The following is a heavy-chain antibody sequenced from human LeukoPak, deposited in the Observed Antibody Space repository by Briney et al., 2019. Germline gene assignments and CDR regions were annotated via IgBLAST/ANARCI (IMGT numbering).Heavy chain of an antibody. J-gene: IGHJ4*02. CDR1: GFTFSRFA. V-gene: IGHV3-30*15. CDR3: SRDGDVVGESFDY. D-gene: IGHD2-21*01. Sequence: PGGSLRLSCAASGFTFSRFAMHWVRQAPGKGLEWVAVMSYDGTKENYADSVKGRFTISRDNSKSTLYLQMSSLTTEDTAVYYCSRDGDVVGESFDYWGQGTLVTVSS. CDR2: MSYDGTKE.